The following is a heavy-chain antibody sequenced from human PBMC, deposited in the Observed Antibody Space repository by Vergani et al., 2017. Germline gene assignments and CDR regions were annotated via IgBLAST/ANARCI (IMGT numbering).Heavy chain of an antibody. V-gene: IGHV5-51*03. Sequence: EVQLVQSGAEVKKPGESLKISCKGSGYSFTSYWIGWVRQMPGKGLEWMGIIYPGDSDTRYSPSFQGQVTISADKSISTAYLQWSSLKASDTAMYYCARGVVPAARDYYYYYMDVWGKGTTVTGSS. CDR1: GYSFTSYW. J-gene: IGHJ6*03. CDR2: IYPGDSDT. CDR3: ARGVVPAARDYYYYYMDV. D-gene: IGHD2-2*01.